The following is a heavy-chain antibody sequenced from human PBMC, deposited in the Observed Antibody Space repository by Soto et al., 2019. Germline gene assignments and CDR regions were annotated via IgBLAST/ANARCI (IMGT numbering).Heavy chain of an antibody. Sequence: QVHLVQPGTEVKKPGASVRVSCKASGYIFSDFGITWVRQAPGQGLEWLGWTSVDNGKAHYGQKFQGRVTMPTATTTNTAYMDLQRLKSDDTAVYYCARVESRLDYSTTPFDSWGQGTLVTVSS. CDR3: ARVESRLDYSTTPFDS. V-gene: IGHV1-18*01. CDR2: TSVDNGKA. J-gene: IGHJ4*02. D-gene: IGHD4-4*01. CDR1: GYIFSDFG.